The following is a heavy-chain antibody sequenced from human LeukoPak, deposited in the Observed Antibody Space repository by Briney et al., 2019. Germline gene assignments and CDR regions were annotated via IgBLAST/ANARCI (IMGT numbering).Heavy chain of an antibody. CDR1: GSRFTSYW. V-gene: IGHV5-51*01. J-gene: IGHJ3*02. CDR2: IYPGDSDT. D-gene: IGHD5-24*01. CDR3: ARHLVEMATIAAFDI. Sequence: GESLKISCQGSGSRFTSYWIGWVRQMPGKGLEWMGIIYPGDSDTRYSPSFQGQVTISADKSISTAYLQWSSLKASDTAMYYCARHLVEMATIAAFDIWGQGTMVTVSS.